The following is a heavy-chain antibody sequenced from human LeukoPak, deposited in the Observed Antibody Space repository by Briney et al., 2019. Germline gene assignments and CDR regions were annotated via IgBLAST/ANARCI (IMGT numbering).Heavy chain of an antibody. Sequence: ASVKVSCKASGYTFSSYLMHWVRQAPGQVLEWMGIINPSGGSTSYAQKFQGRVTMTRDTSTSTVYMELSSLRSEDTAVYYCARDLGLRGVTNWFDPWGQGTLVTVSS. V-gene: IGHV1-46*01. CDR1: GYTFSSYL. CDR3: ARDLGLRGVTNWFDP. CDR2: INPSGGST. D-gene: IGHD3-10*01. J-gene: IGHJ5*02.